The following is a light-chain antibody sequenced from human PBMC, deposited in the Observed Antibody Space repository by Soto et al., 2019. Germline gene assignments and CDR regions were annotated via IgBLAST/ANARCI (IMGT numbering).Light chain of an antibody. CDR1: SSDVGGYNY. CDR2: DVS. Sequence: QSALTQPPSTSGSPGQSVTISCTGTSSDVGGYNYVSWYQQHPGKAPKLMIYDVSKRPSGVPDRFSGSKSGNTASLTVSGLQAEDEADYYCSSYAGSSIGVFGGGTKVTVL. CDR3: SSYAGSSIGV. V-gene: IGLV2-8*01. J-gene: IGLJ2*01.